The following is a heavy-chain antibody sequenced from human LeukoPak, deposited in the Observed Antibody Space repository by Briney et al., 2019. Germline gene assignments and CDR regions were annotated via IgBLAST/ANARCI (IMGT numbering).Heavy chain of an antibody. CDR1: GFTFSSYS. CDR3: ARIDEHTDPLNYYDFWSGYSYMDV. V-gene: IGHV3-21*01. CDR2: ISSSSSYI. D-gene: IGHD3-3*01. Sequence: PGGSLRLSCAASGFTFSSYSMNWVRRAPGKGLEWVSSISSSSSYIYYADSVKGRFTISRDNAKNSLYLQMNSLRAEDTAVYYCARIDEHTDPLNYYDFWSGYSYMDVWGKGTTVTVSS. J-gene: IGHJ6*03.